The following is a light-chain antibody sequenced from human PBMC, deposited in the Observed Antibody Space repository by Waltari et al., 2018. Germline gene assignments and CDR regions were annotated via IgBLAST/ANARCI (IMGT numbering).Light chain of an antibody. CDR1: QSISSY. CDR3: QHYYTYPWT. Sequence: AIRMTQSPSSISASTGDRVNITCRANQSISSYLAWYQQKPGKEPNLLIYAASTLKSWVPSRFSGSGARTDFTLTISCLQSEDFATFYCQHYYTYPWTFGQGTKVEVK. V-gene: IGKV1-8*01. CDR2: AAS. J-gene: IGKJ1*01.